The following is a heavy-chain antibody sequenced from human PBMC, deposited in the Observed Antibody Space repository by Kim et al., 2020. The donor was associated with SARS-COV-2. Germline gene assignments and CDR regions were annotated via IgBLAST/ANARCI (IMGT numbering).Heavy chain of an antibody. V-gene: IGHV1-2*04. Sequence: NYAQKFHGWGTMTRDTSISPAYMELSRLRSDDTAVYYCARALGTGGFDYWGQGTLVTVSS. D-gene: IGHD1-1*01. J-gene: IGHJ4*02. CDR3: ARALGTGGFDY.